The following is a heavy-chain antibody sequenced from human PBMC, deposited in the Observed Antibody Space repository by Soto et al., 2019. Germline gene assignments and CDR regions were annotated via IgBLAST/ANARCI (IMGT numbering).Heavy chain of an antibody. Sequence: GGSLRLSCAASGFTFSSYDMHWVRQAPGKGLEWVSAIGTAGDTYYPGSVKGRFTISRENAKNSLYLQMNSLRAEDTAVYYGAMASRWGLKRPYYGSSGYPYYFDYWGQGTLVTVSS. V-gene: IGHV3-13*01. CDR2: IGTAGDT. CDR1: GFTFSSYD. CDR3: AMASRWGLKRPYYGSSGYPYYFDY. J-gene: IGHJ4*02. D-gene: IGHD3-22*01.